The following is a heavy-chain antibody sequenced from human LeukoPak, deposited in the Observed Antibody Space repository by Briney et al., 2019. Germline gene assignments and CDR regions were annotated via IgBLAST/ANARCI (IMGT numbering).Heavy chain of an antibody. V-gene: IGHV1-69*02. Sequence: VKVSCKASGGTLSSYTISWVRQAPGQGLEWMGRIIPILGIANYGQKFQGRVTITADKSTSTAYMELSSLRSEDTAVYYCARAAIGYGGNSGADYWGQGTLVTVSS. CDR1: GGTLSSYT. CDR3: ARAAIGYGGNSGADY. D-gene: IGHD4-23*01. J-gene: IGHJ4*02. CDR2: IIPILGIA.